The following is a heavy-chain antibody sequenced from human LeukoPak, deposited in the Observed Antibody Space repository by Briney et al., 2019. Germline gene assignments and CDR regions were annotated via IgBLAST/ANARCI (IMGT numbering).Heavy chain of an antibody. Sequence: ASVKVSCKASGYTFTSYDINWVRQAPGKGLEWMGGFDPEDGETIYAQKFQGRVTMTEDTSTDTAYMELSSLRSEDTAVYYCATQRPTLAYYYYYGMDVWGQGTTVTVSS. V-gene: IGHV1-24*01. D-gene: IGHD4-17*01. J-gene: IGHJ6*02. CDR2: FDPEDGET. CDR1: GYTFTSYD. CDR3: ATQRPTLAYYYYYGMDV.